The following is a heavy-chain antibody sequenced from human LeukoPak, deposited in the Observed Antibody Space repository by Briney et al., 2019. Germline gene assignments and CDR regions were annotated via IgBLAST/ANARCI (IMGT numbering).Heavy chain of an antibody. CDR1: GFTFSSYA. Sequence: GGSLRLSCAASGFTFSSYAMSWVRQAPGKGLEWVSAISGSGDSTYYTDSVKGRFTISRDNSKNTLYLQMNSLRAEDTAVYYCAKDQRKNVWGSYRYYFDYWAREPWSPSPQ. V-gene: IGHV3-23*01. D-gene: IGHD3-16*02. J-gene: IGHJ4*02. CDR3: AKDQRKNVWGSYRYYFDY. CDR2: ISGSGDST.